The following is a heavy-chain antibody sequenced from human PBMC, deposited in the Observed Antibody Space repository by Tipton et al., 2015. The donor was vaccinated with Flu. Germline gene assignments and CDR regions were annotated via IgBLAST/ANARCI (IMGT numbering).Heavy chain of an antibody. J-gene: IGHJ4*02. CDR1: GGSISSYY. V-gene: IGHV4-4*07. CDR2: IYTSGST. Sequence: LRLSCTISGGSISSYYWSWIRQPAGKGLEWIGRIYTSGSTNYNPSLKSRVTMSVDTSKNQFSLKLSSVTAADTAVYYCARGDSSGCFDYWGQGTLVIVSS. D-gene: IGHD6-19*01. CDR3: ARGDSSGCFDY.